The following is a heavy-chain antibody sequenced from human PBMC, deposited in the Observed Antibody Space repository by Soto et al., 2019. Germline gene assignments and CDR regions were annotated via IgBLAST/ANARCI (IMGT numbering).Heavy chain of an antibody. J-gene: IGHJ3*02. V-gene: IGHV1-46*03. CDR1: GYTFTSYY. CDR2: INPSGGST. CDR3: AREWASTVTGGLGAFDI. D-gene: IGHD4-17*01. Sequence: QVQLVQSGAEVKKPGASVKVSCKASGYTFTSYYMHWVRQAPGQGLEWMGIINPSGGSTSYAQKFQGRVTMTRDTSTSTVYMELSSLRSEDTAVYYCAREWASTVTGGLGAFDIWGQGTMVTVSS.